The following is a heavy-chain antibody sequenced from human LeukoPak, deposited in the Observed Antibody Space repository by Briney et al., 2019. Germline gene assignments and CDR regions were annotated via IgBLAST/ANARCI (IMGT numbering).Heavy chain of an antibody. CDR3: ARDPIDMYYYDSSGPIDY. Sequence: ASVKVSCEASGYTFTSYGISWVRQAPGQGLEWMGWISAYNGNTNYAQKLQGRVTMTTDTSTSTAYMELRSLRSDDTAVYYCARDPIDMYYYDSSGPIDYWGQGTLVTVSS. CDR2: ISAYNGNT. J-gene: IGHJ4*02. D-gene: IGHD3-22*01. CDR1: GYTFTSYG. V-gene: IGHV1-18*01.